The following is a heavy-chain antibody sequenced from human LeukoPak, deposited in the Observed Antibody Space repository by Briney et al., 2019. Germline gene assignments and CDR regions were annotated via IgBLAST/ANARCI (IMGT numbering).Heavy chain of an antibody. D-gene: IGHD5-24*01. Sequence: PGGSLRLSRAASGFTVSSNYMSWVRQAPGKGLEWVSVIYSGGSTYYADSVKGRFTISRDNSKNTLYLQMNSLRAEDTAVYYCARDTDGAFDYWGQGTLVTVSS. CDR3: ARDTDGAFDY. V-gene: IGHV3-53*01. CDR2: IYSGGST. J-gene: IGHJ4*02. CDR1: GFTVSSNY.